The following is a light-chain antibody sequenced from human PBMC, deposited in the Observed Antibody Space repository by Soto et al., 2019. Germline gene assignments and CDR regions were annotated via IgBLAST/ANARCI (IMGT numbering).Light chain of an antibody. CDR3: QQNYNTPHT. CDR2: TTY. V-gene: IGKV1-39*01. J-gene: IGKJ2*01. CDR1: ETISVF. Sequence: DIQMTQSPSSLSASVGDRVTITCRANETISVFLNWYQQKPGKAPKLLIYTTYSLQTGVPSRFTGSGSGTDFTLTISSLQPEDFATYYCQQNYNTPHTFGQGTKLEIK.